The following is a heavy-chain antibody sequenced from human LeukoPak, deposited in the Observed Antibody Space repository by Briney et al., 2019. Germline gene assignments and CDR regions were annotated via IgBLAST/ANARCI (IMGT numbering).Heavy chain of an antibody. J-gene: IGHJ4*02. CDR1: GFTFSTYT. D-gene: IGHD5-24*01. Sequence: GGSLRLSCAASGFTFSTYTMNWVRQAPGKGLEWVSSIGSYSDYIYYADSVKGRFSISRDNAKNSVYLQMNSLRAEDTAVYYCARDLIGRPREGYFDYWGQGILVTVSS. V-gene: IGHV3-21*01. CDR3: ARDLIGRPREGYFDY. CDR2: IGSYSDYI.